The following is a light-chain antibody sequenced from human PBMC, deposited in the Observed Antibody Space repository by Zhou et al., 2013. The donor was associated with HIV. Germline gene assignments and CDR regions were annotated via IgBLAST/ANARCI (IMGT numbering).Light chain of an antibody. CDR1: QSVSSSY. Sequence: EIVLTQSPGTLSLSPGERATLSCRASQSVSSSYLAWYQQRPGQAPRLLIYRASNRVTGIPDRFSGSGSGTDFTLTVSRLEPEDFAVYFCQLYGSSPPYTFGQGTKLEV. CDR3: QLYGSSPPYT. J-gene: IGKJ2*01. V-gene: IGKV3-20*01. CDR2: RAS.